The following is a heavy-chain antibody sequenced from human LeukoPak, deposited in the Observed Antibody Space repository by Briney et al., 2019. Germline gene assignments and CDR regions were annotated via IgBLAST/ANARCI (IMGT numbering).Heavy chain of an antibody. Sequence: SETLSLTCAVYGGSFSGYYWSWIRQPPGKGLEWIGEINHSGSTNYNPSPKSRVTISVDTSKNQFSLKLSSVTAADTAVYYCATSSVMSGSLDYWGQGTLVTVSS. CDR3: ATSSVMSGSLDY. D-gene: IGHD2-15*01. CDR2: INHSGST. V-gene: IGHV4-34*01. J-gene: IGHJ4*02. CDR1: GGSFSGYY.